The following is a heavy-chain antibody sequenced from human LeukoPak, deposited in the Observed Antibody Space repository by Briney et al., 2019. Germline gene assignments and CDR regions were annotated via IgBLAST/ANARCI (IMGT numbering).Heavy chain of an antibody. J-gene: IGHJ6*02. Sequence: SETLSLTCTVSGGSISSYYWSWIRQPPGKGLEWIGYIYYSGSTNYNPSLKNRVTISVDTSKNQFSLKLSSVTAADTAVYYCARDPTVVNYYYYGMDVWGQGTTVTVSS. CDR1: GGSISSYY. CDR2: IYYSGST. V-gene: IGHV4-59*01. CDR3: ARDPTVVNYYYYGMDV. D-gene: IGHD4-23*01.